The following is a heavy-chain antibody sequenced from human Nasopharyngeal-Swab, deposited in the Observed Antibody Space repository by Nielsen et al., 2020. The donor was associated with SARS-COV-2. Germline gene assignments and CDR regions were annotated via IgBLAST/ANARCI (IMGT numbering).Heavy chain of an antibody. CDR1: GFTLNTYA. V-gene: IGHV3-23*01. CDR2: ISDSGGRT. CDR3: AKSADAVDI. J-gene: IGHJ3*02. Sequence: GESLKISCASSGFTLNTYAMSWVRQAPGAGLEWVSAISDSGGRTYYADSVKGRFTISRDNSQNTLFLQMNSLRAEDTAVYYCAKSADAVDIWGQGTMVTVSS.